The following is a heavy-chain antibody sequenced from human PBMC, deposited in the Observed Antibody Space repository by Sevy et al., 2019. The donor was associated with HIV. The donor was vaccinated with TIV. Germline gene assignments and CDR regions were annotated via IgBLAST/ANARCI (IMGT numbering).Heavy chain of an antibody. J-gene: IGHJ4*02. CDR1: GGSISSYY. CDR3: AREPNVEMATIFDY. D-gene: IGHD5-12*01. CDR2: IYTSGST. Sequence: SETLSLTCTVSGGSISSYYWSWIRQPAGKGLEWIGRIYTSGSTNYNPSLKSRVTKSVDTSKNQFSLKLSSVTAADTAVYYCAREPNVEMATIFDYWGQRTLVTVSS. V-gene: IGHV4-4*07.